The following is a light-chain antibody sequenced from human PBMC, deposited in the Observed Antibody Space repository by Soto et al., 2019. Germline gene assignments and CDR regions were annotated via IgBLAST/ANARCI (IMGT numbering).Light chain of an antibody. CDR2: EVS. V-gene: IGLV2-14*01. CDR1: NSDVGVYNY. J-gene: IGLJ1*01. CDR3: SSYTSSSTPLYV. Sequence: QSVLTQPASVSGSPGQSITISCIGTNSDVGVYNYVSWYQQHPGKAPKLVIYEVSNRPSGVSNRFSGSKSGNTASLTISGLQAEDEADYYCSSYTSSSTPLYVFGTGTKVTVL.